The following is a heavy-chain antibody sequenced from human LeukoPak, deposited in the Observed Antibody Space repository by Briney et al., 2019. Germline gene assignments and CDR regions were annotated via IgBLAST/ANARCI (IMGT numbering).Heavy chain of an antibody. CDR3: AREALRGYSGYDPADYFDF. Sequence: EGSLRLSCAASGFTFSSYGMHWVRQAPGKGLEYVSAISRNGGTTDYAKSVKGRFTISRDNSKNTLYLQMGSLRAEDMAVYYCAREALRGYSGYDPADYFDFWGQGTLVTVSS. D-gene: IGHD5-12*01. CDR2: ISRNGGTT. CDR1: GFTFSSYG. J-gene: IGHJ4*02. V-gene: IGHV3-64*01.